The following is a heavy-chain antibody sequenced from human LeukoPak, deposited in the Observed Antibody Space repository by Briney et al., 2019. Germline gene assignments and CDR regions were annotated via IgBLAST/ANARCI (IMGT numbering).Heavy chain of an antibody. CDR1: GYTFTSYD. CDR2: MNPNSGIT. J-gene: IGHJ4*02. V-gene: IGHV1-8*01. Sequence: ASVKVSCKASGYTFTSYDINWVRQATGQGLEWMGWMNPNSGITGYAQKFQGRVTMTRNTSISTAYMELSSLRSEDTAVYYCARSRRGGSKYYFDYWGQGTLVTVSS. D-gene: IGHD1-26*01. CDR3: ARSRRGGSKYYFDY.